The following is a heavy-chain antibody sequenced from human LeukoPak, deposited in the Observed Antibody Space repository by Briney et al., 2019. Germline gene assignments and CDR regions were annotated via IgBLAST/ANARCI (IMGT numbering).Heavy chain of an antibody. CDR2: IYSGGST. V-gene: IGHV3-53*05. Sequence: GGSLRLSCAASGFTVSSNYMSWVRQAPGKGLEGVSVIYSGGSTYYADSGKGRFTISRDNSKNTLYLQMNSLSAEDTAVYYCARDLLSTMGQQLVSAPAYWGQGPLVTVSS. D-gene: IGHD6-13*01. CDR3: ARDLLSTMGQQLVSAPAY. J-gene: IGHJ4*02. CDR1: GFTVSSNY.